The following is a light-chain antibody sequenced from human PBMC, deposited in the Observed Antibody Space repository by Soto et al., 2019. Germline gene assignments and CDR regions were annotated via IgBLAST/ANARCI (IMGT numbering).Light chain of an antibody. CDR2: GAS. J-gene: IGKJ4*01. V-gene: IGKV3-20*01. CDR1: QSVSSGY. Sequence: EIVLTQSPGTLSSSPGDRATLSCWASQSVSSGYLAWYQQKPGQAPRLLIYGASSRAADIPDRFSGGGSGTDFTLTISRLEPEDFAVYYCQHYGGAPLTFGGGTKVEIK. CDR3: QHYGGAPLT.